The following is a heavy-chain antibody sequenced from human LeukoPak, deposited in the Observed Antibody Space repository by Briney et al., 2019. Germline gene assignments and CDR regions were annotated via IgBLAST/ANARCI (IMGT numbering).Heavy chain of an antibody. Sequence: SETLSLTCTVSGYSISSGYYWGWIRQPPGKGLEWIGYIYYSGNTNYNPSLKSRVTISVDTSRNQFSLKVTSVTAADTAVYYCARDAGLGAFDIWGQGAMVTVSS. CDR3: ARDAGLGAFDI. CDR1: GYSISSGYY. CDR2: IYYSGNT. V-gene: IGHV4-38-2*02. D-gene: IGHD3-16*01. J-gene: IGHJ3*02.